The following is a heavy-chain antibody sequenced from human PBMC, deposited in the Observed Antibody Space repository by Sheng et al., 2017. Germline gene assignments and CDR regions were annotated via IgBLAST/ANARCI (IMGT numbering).Heavy chain of an antibody. D-gene: IGHD2-2*01. V-gene: IGHV3-21*01. CDR3: ARDNPHYCSTVSCNGGADY. CDR1: GFTLSSYT. Sequence: EVQLVESGGGLVKPGGSRKISCAASGFTLSSYTMNWVRQAPGKGLEWVSSISTSGTSINYADSLKGRFTISRDNAMNSLYLQMTSLRAEDTAVYYCARDNPHYCSTVSCNGGADYWGQGTLVTVSS. CDR2: ISTSGTSI. J-gene: IGHJ4*02.